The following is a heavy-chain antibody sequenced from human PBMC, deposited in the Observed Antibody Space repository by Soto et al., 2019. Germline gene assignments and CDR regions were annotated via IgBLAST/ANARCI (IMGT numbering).Heavy chain of an antibody. Sequence: VGSLRLSCAASGFTFSSYAMHWVRQAPGKGLEWVAVISYDGSNKYYADSVKGRFTISRDNSKNTLYLQMNSLRAEDTAVYYCARDRRVRGSPFDYWGQGTLVTVSS. CDR2: ISYDGSNK. J-gene: IGHJ4*02. CDR1: GFTFSSYA. V-gene: IGHV3-30-3*01. CDR3: ARDRRVRGSPFDY. D-gene: IGHD1-26*01.